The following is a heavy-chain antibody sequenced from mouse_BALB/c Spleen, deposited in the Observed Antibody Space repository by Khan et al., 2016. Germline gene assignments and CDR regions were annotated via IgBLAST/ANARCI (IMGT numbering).Heavy chain of an antibody. D-gene: IGHD2-2*01. V-gene: IGHV9-3-1*01. CDR2: INTYTGEP. CDR3: ARWLPNYWYCDV. CDR1: GYTFTNYG. J-gene: IGHJ1*01. Sequence: QIQLVQSGPELKKPGEIVKISCKASGYTFTNYGMNWVKQAPGKGLKWMGWINTYTGEPTYADDFKGRFAFSLETSGNTAYLQIDNLKNEDTATYFCARWLPNYWYCDVWGAGTTVTVSS.